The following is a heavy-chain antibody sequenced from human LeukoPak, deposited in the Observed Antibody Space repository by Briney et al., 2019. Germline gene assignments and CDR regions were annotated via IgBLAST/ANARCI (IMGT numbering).Heavy chain of an antibody. CDR1: GFTFSRYW. D-gene: IGHD3-22*01. CDR3: ARDAEDSSGLTFDY. CDR2: IKSDGTFI. Sequence: GGSLRLSCEASGFTFSRYWMYWVRQAPGKGLEWVSRIKSDGTFISYAESVRGRFTISRDNAKNTLFLEMNSLRVDDTAIYYCARDAEDSSGLTFDYWGQGTLVTVSS. V-gene: IGHV3-74*01. J-gene: IGHJ4*02.